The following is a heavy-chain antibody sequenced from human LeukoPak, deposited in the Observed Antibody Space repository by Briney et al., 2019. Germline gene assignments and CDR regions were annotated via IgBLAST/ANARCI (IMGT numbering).Heavy chain of an antibody. CDR1: GDSVSNSGAA. V-gene: IGHV6-1*01. D-gene: IGHD1-1*01. J-gene: IGHJ6*02. CDR3: AMVRGTVYYYGMDV. Sequence: SQTLSLTCVISGDSVSNSGAAWYWMRQTPSRGLEWLVRTYFRATWYKNYGGSVKSRIVITPDTSKNQVSLQLKSVTPEDSGVYYCAMVRGTVYYYGMDVWGQGTTVTVSS. CDR2: TYFRATWYK.